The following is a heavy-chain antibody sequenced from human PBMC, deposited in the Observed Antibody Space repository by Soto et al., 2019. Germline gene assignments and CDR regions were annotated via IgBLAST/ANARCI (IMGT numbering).Heavy chain of an antibody. J-gene: IGHJ3*02. CDR2: MSHSGGT. D-gene: IGHD1-1*01. V-gene: IGHV4-34*01. CDR1: GGFVSSGNYY. Sequence: QVQLQQWGAGLLKPSETLSLTCAVYGGFVSSGNYYWSWIRQPPGKGLEWIGEMSHSGGTHFNPSLKSRVTISEDTSKNQFSLKMSSVTAAATALYYCARVERGTATTVVAAFEIWGPGTMVTVSS. CDR3: ARVERGTATTVVAAFEI.